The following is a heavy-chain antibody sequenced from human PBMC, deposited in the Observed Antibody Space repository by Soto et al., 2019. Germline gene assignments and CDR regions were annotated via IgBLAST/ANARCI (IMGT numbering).Heavy chain of an antibody. Sequence: QLQLQESGPGLVKPSETLSLTCSVSDDSINSDKYYWGWIRQPPEKGLEWIGSIYYRGNAYYNPSLQTRVTISLAKSSSQFSLKLNSVTAADSAVYFWARLEGLATISYYFDFWGPGALVTVSS. CDR3: ARLEGLATISYYFDF. D-gene: IGHD3-9*01. V-gene: IGHV4-39*01. CDR1: DDSINSDKYY. J-gene: IGHJ4*02. CDR2: IYYRGNA.